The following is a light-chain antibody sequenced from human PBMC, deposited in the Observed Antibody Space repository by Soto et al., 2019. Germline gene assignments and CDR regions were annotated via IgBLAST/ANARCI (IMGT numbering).Light chain of an antibody. CDR1: QDISNY. CDR2: CAS. V-gene: IGKV1-27*01. J-gene: IGKJ4*01. CDR3: QKHNSAPL. Sequence: DIQMTQSPSSLSASVGSRVIITCRASQDISNYLAWYQQKPGKVPKLLIYCASTLQSGGPSRFSGSGSGTDFTLTISSLQPEDVATYYWQKHNSAPLFGGGTKVEIK.